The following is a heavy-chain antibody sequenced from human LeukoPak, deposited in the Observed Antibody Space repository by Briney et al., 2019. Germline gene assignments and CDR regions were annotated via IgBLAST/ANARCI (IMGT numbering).Heavy chain of an antibody. CDR1: GGSISSYY. CDR2: IYSSAST. V-gene: IGHV4-4*07. Sequence: SETLSLTCTVSGGSISSYYWSWIRQPAGKGLEWIGRIYSSASTNYNPSLKSRVTMSVDTSRNQFSLKLSSVTAADTAVYYCARDNYGGYDQFDYWGQGTLVTVSS. CDR3: ARDNYGGYDQFDY. D-gene: IGHD5-12*01. J-gene: IGHJ4*02.